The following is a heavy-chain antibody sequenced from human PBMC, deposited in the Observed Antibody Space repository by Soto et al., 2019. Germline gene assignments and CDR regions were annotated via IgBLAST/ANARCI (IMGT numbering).Heavy chain of an antibody. CDR3: AKDRRAGGNSAFYFDF. CDR2: ISATGGGT. J-gene: IGHJ4*02. CDR1: GFKFSNYA. V-gene: IGHV3-23*01. Sequence: GSLRLSCAASGFKFSNYAMSWVRQAPGKGLEWVSLISATGGGTYYADSVKGRFTISRDNSHNTLYLQVHSLTAEDTAVYYCAKDRRAGGNSAFYFDFWGQGAQVTDSS. D-gene: IGHD3-16*01.